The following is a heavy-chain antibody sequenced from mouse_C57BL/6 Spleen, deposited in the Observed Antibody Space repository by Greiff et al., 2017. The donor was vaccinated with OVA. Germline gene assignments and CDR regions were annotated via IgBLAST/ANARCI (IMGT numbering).Heavy chain of an antibody. D-gene: IGHD2-14*01. CDR2: INPSSGYT. J-gene: IGHJ3*01. CDR1: GYTFTSYT. CDR3: ARGGIGDWFAY. Sequence: QVQLKQSGAELARPGASVKMSCKASGYTFTSYTMHWVKQRPGQGLEWIGYINPSSGYTKYNQKFKDKATLTADKSSSTAYMQLSSLTSEDSAVYYCARGGIGDWFAYWGQGTLVTVSA. V-gene: IGHV1-4*01.